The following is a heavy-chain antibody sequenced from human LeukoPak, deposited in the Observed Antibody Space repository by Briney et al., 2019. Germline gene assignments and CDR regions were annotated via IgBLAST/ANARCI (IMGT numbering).Heavy chain of an antibody. D-gene: IGHD6-13*01. CDR1: GFTFSTYG. J-gene: IGHJ4*02. CDR3: AKDGGIAAAGTFDY. CDR2: IPPGGSPK. Sequence: GGSLRLSCAASGFTFSTYGMHWVRQAPGQGLEWVAVIPPGGSPKYYADSVKGRFTISRDNFKNTLFLEMSRLRAEDTAVYYCAKDGGIAAAGTFDYWGQGTLVTVSS. V-gene: IGHV3-30*18.